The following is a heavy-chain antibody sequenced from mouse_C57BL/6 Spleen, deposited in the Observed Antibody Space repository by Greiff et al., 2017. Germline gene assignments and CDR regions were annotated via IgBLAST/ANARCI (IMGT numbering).Heavy chain of an antibody. CDR3: TRNFNGDYFDD. J-gene: IGHJ2*01. CDR2: IDPETGGT. CDR1: GYTFTDYE. Sequence: VKLMESGAELVRPGASVTLSCKASGYTFTDYEMHWVKQTPVHGLEWIGAIDPETGGTAYNQKFKGKAILTADKSSSTAYMELRSLTSEDSAVYYCTRNFNGDYFDDWGQGTTLTVSS. V-gene: IGHV1-15*01.